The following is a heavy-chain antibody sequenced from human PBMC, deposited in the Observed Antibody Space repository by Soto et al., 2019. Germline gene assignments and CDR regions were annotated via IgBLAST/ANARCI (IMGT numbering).Heavy chain of an antibody. D-gene: IGHD1-26*01. CDR3: AADRKIVGTIGPCDF. CDR2: SAPEEGEP. J-gene: IGHJ4*02. Sequence: ASVKVSCKVPENTLTELTIDWLRQAPGKGLEWMGRSAPEEGEPIYPQKFQGRVSMTEDPSTDTAYMELTSLRSEDTAVYFCAADRKIVGTIGPCDFWGQGTLVT. CDR1: ENTLTELT. V-gene: IGHV1-24*01.